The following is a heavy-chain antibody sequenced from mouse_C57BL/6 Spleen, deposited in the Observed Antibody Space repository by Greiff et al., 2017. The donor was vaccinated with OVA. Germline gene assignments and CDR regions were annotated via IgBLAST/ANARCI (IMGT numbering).Heavy chain of an antibody. V-gene: IGHV1-18*01. D-gene: IGHD3-3*01. Sequence: EVKLVESGPELVKPGASVKIPCKASGYTFTDYNMAWVKQSHGQGLEWIGDINPNNGGTIYNQKFKGKATLTVDKSSSTAYMELRSLTSEDTAVYYCARGAGLFAYWGQGTLVTVSA. CDR3: ARGAGLFAY. CDR1: GYTFTDYN. CDR2: INPNNGGT. J-gene: IGHJ3*01.